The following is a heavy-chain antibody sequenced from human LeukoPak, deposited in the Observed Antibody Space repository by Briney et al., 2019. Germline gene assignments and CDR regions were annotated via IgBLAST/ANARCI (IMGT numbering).Heavy chain of an antibody. CDR3: ARGLARRFGDPDY. V-gene: IGHV4-34*01. D-gene: IGHD3-10*01. J-gene: IGHJ4*02. CDR2: INHSGST. CDR1: GGSFSGYY. Sequence: SETLSLTCAVYGGSFSGYYWSWIRQPPGKGLEWIGEINHSGSTNYNPSRKSRVTISVDTSKNQFSLKLSSVTAADTAVYYCARGLARRFGDPDYWGQGTLVTVSS.